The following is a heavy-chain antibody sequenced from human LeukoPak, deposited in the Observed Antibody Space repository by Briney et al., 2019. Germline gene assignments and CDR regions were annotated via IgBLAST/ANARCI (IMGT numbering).Heavy chain of an antibody. CDR3: ARVAGSGWFVDY. J-gene: IGHJ4*02. Sequence: GASVKVPCKASGYTFTGYYMHWVRQAPGQGLEWMGWINPNSGGTNYAQKFQGRVTMTRDTSINTAYMELSRLRSDDTAVYYCARVAGSGWFVDYWGQGTLVTVSS. CDR1: GYTFTGYY. V-gene: IGHV1-2*02. D-gene: IGHD6-19*01. CDR2: INPNSGGT.